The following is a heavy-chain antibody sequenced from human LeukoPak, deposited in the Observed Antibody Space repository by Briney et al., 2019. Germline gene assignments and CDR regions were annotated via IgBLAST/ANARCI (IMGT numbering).Heavy chain of an antibody. V-gene: IGHV4-34*01. CDR2: INHSGST. CDR3: ARHGIVVVVAAWFDP. J-gene: IGHJ5*02. CDR1: GGSFSGYY. D-gene: IGHD2-15*01. Sequence: SETLSLTCAVYGGSFSGYYWSWIRQPPGKGLEWIGEINHSGSTNYNPSLKSRVTISVDTSKNQFSLKLSSVTAADTAVYYCARHGIVVVVAAWFDPWGQGTLVTVSS.